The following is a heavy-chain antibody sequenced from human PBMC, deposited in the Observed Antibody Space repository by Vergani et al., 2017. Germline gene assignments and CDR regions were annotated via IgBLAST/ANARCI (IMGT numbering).Heavy chain of an antibody. CDR2: IYSGGST. D-gene: IGHD3-22*01. CDR1: GFTVSSNY. V-gene: IGHV3-66*02. Sequence: EVQLVESGGGLVQPGGSLRLSCAASGFTVSSNYMSWVRQAPGKGLEWVSVIYSGGSTYYADSVKGRFTISRDNSKNTLYLQMNSLRAEDTAVYYCARDSYYDRTLDYWGQGTLVTVSS. CDR3: ARDSYYDRTLDY. J-gene: IGHJ4*02.